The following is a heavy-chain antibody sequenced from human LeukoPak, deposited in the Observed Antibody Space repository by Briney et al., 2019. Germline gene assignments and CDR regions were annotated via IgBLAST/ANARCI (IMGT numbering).Heavy chain of an antibody. Sequence: ASVKVSCKASGYTFTGYYMHWVRQAPGQGLDWMGWINPNSGGTNYAQKLQGRVTMTTDTSTSTAYMELRSLRSDDTAVYYCAREGGYNLRYFDYWGQGTLVTVSS. V-gene: IGHV1-2*02. CDR2: INPNSGGT. CDR1: GYTFTGYY. CDR3: AREGGYNLRYFDY. D-gene: IGHD5-24*01. J-gene: IGHJ4*02.